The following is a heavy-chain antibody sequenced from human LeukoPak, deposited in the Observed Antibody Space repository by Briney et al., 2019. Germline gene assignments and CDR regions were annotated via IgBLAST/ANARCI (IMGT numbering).Heavy chain of an antibody. Sequence: PSETLSLTCTVSGCTISNYYWSWIRQPAGKGLEWIGYIYYSGSTNYNPSLKSRVTISVDTSKNQFSLKLSSVTAADTAVYYCARVDPDSSSTLEVFDYWGQGTLVTVSS. D-gene: IGHD6-6*01. CDR2: IYYSGST. V-gene: IGHV4-59*01. CDR3: ARVDPDSSSTLEVFDY. J-gene: IGHJ4*02. CDR1: GCTISNYY.